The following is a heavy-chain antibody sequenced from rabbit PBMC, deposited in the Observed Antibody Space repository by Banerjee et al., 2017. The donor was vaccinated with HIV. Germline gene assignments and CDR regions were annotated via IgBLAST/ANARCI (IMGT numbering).Heavy chain of an antibody. D-gene: IGHD6-1*01. Sequence: EESGGDLVKPEGSLTLTCTASGFSFSSSYWICWVRQAPGKGLEWIGCINTGSSGSAYYASWAISRFAISKASSATVTLQMTSLTAADTATYFCARGYGDATYFDLWGPGTLVTVS. J-gene: IGHJ4*01. CDR3: ARGYGDATYFDL. CDR1: GFSFSSSYW. CDR2: INTGSSGSA. V-gene: IGHV1S45*01.